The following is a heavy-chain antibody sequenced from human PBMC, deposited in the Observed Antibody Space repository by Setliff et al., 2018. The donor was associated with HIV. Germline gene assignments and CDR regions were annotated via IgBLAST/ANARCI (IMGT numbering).Heavy chain of an antibody. Sequence: PSETLSLTCTVSGGSISSYYWSWIRQPAGKGLEWIGRIYSSGSTNYNPSLKSRVTISLDTSKNQFSLKLSSVTAADTAVYCCARHRDGGTYPLDYWGQGTLVTVSS. CDR3: ARHRDGGTYPLDY. V-gene: IGHV4-4*07. CDR2: IYSSGST. CDR1: GGSISSYY. D-gene: IGHD1-26*01. J-gene: IGHJ4*02.